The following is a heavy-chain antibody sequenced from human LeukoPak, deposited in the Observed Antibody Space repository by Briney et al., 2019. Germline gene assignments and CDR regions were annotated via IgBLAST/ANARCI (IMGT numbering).Heavy chain of an antibody. CDR1: GFTFSSYA. J-gene: IGHJ6*03. CDR2: ISGSGGST. V-gene: IGHV3-23*01. D-gene: IGHD1-26*01. CDR3: ANCGSYPYYYYMDV. Sequence: GRSLRLSCAASGFTFSSYAMSWVRQAPGKGLEWVSAISGSGGSTYYADSVKGRFTISRDNSKNTLYLQMNSLRAEDTAVYYCANCGSYPYYYYMDVWGKGTTVTVSS.